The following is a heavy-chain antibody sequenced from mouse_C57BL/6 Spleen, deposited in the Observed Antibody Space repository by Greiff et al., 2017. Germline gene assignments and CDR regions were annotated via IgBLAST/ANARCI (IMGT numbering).Heavy chain of an antibody. V-gene: IGHV1-81*01. CDR1: GYTFTSYG. CDR3: ARKDGSSSPYAMDY. J-gene: IGHJ4*01. D-gene: IGHD1-1*01. Sequence: VQLQESGAELARPGASVKLSCKASGYTFTSYGISWVKQRPGQGLEWIGEIYPRSGSTYYNEKFKGKATLTADKSSSTAYMELRSLTSEDSSVYFCARKDGSSSPYAMDYWGQGTSLTVSS. CDR2: IYPRSGST.